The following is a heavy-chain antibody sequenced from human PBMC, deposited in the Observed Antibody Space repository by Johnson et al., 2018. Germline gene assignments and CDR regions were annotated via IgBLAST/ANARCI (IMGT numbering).Heavy chain of an antibody. Sequence: VQLVESGGGLVKPGGSLRLSCAASGFTFSSYSMNWVRQAPGKGLEWVSSISSSSSYIYNADSMKGRFTISRDNPKNSLHLQMNSLRAEDTAVYYCARSQSAYYGDYVGAEYFQHWGQGTLVTVSS. V-gene: IGHV3-21*01. D-gene: IGHD4-17*01. CDR2: ISSSSSYI. CDR3: ARSQSAYYGDYVGAEYFQH. CDR1: GFTFSSYS. J-gene: IGHJ1*01.